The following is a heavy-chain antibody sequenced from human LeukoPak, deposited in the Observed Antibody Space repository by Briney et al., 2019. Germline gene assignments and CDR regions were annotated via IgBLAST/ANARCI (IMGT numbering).Heavy chain of an antibody. V-gene: IGHV3-74*01. CDR2: INPDGSTT. J-gene: IGHJ4*02. D-gene: IGHD3-3*02. CDR1: GFTFSSYW. CDR3: ARVSVGRYYFDN. Sequence: GGSLRLSCAAPGFTFSSYWMHWVRQAPGKGLVWVSRINPDGSTTSYADSVKGRFTISRDSAKNTLYLQMNSLRVEDTAVYYCARVSVGRYYFDNWGQGTPVTVS.